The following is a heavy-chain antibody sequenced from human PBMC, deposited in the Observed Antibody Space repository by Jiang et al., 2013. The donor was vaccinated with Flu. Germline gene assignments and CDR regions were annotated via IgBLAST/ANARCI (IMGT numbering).Heavy chain of an antibody. J-gene: IGHJ4*02. D-gene: IGHD5-12*01. CDR3: ARPLGYSGYDFPNYFDY. Sequence: QLVESGGGVVQPGRSLRLSCAASGFTFSSYAMHWVRQAPGKGLEWVAVISYDGSNKYYADSVKGRFTISRDNSKNTLYLQMNSLRAEDTAVYYCARPLGYSGYDFPNYFDYWGQGTLVTVSS. CDR1: GFTFSSYA. CDR2: ISYDGSNK. V-gene: IGHV3-30*04.